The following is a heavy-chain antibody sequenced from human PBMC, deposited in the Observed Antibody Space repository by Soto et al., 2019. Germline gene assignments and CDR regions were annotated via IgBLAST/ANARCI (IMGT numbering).Heavy chain of an antibody. J-gene: IGHJ6*03. D-gene: IGHD6-13*01. V-gene: IGHV3-20*04. CDR2: INWSGADT. Sequence: EVQLVESGGGVVRPGGSLRLSCTASGFTFDDHGMSWVRQAPGKGLEWVSAINWSGADTGYADSVKGRFTISRDNGKNSLFLQMNSLRAEDTALYYCASKNGIADQYYMDVWCKGTTVTVSS. CDR1: GFTFDDHG. CDR3: ASKNGIADQYYMDV.